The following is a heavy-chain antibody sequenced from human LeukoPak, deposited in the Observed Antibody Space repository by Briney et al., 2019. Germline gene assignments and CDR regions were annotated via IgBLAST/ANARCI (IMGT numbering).Heavy chain of an antibody. CDR1: GGTFSSYA. CDR2: IIPIFGTA. V-gene: IGHV1-69*13. Sequence: ASVKVSCKASGGTFSSYAISWVRQAPGQGLEWMGGIIPIFGTANYAQKFQGRVTITADESTNTAYMELSSLRSEDTAVYYCARPYDSSGYYYFGYWGQGTLVTVSS. J-gene: IGHJ4*02. D-gene: IGHD3-22*01. CDR3: ARPYDSSGYYYFGY.